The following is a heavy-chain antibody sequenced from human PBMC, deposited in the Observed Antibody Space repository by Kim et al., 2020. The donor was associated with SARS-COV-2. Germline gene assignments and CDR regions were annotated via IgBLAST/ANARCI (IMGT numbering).Heavy chain of an antibody. V-gene: IGHV1-18*01. D-gene: IGHD2-2*01. CDR2: NT. CDR3: ASLLSTRDY. Sequence: NTNYAQKLQGRVTMTTDTSTSTAYMELRSLRSDDTAVYYCASLLSTRDYWGQGTLVTVSS. J-gene: IGHJ4*02.